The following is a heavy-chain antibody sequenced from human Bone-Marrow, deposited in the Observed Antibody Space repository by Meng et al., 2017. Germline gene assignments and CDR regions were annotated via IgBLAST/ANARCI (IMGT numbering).Heavy chain of an antibody. CDR3: ARDVGVVVVAAGFDY. Sequence: GGSLRLSCAASGFTFSGYWMSWVRQAPGKGLEWVANIKQDGSEKYYVDSVKGRFTISRDNAKNSLYLQMNSLRAEDTAVYYCARDVGVVVVAAGFDYWGQGTLVTVSS. V-gene: IGHV3-7*01. CDR1: GFTFSGYW. J-gene: IGHJ4*02. CDR2: IKQDGSEK. D-gene: IGHD2-15*01.